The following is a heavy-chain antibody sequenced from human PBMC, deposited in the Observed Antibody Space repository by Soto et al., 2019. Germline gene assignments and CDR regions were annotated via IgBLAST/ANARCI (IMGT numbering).Heavy chain of an antibody. CDR1: GGSISSGDYY. Sequence: SETLSLTCTVSGGSISSGDYYWSWIRQPPGKGLEWIGYIYYGGSTYYNPSLKSRVTISVDTSKNQFSLKLSSVTAADTAVYYCASTPYIVVVVAATALVPWFDPWGQGTLVTVSS. CDR3: ASTPYIVVVVAATALVPWFDP. D-gene: IGHD2-15*01. J-gene: IGHJ5*02. CDR2: IYYGGST. V-gene: IGHV4-30-4*01.